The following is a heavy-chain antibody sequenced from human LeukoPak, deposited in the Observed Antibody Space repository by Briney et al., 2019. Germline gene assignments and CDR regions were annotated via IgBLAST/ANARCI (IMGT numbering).Heavy chain of an antibody. V-gene: IGHV3-23*01. CDR2: ISGSGGST. D-gene: IGHD3-16*02. CDR1: GFSFSSYA. CDR3: AKDHGYDYVWGSYRLSAYYFDY. Sequence: AGSLRLSCAASGFSFSSYAMSWVRQAPGKGLEWVSAISGSGGSTYYADAVKGRFTISRDNSKNTLYLQMNSLRADDTAAYYCAKDHGYDYVWGSYRLSAYYFDYWGQGTLVTVSS. J-gene: IGHJ4*02.